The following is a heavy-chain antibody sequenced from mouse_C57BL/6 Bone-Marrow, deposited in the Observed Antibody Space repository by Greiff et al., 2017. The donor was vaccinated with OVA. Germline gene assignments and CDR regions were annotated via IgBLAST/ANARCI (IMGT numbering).Heavy chain of an antibody. V-gene: IGHV1-81*01. J-gene: IGHJ1*03. CDR3: ARDPHYYGSSSHWYFDV. D-gene: IGHD1-1*01. Sequence: VQLQQSGAELARPGASVKLSCKASGYTFTSYGISWVKQRTGQGLEWIGEIYPRSGNTYYYEKFKGKATLTADKSSSTAYMQFSSLTSEDSAIYYCARDPHYYGSSSHWYFDVWGTGTTVTVSS. CDR1: GYTFTSYG. CDR2: IYPRSGNT.